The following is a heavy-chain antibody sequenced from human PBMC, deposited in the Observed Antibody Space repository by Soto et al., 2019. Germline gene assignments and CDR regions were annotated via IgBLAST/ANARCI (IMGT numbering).Heavy chain of an antibody. Sequence: ITLKESGPTLVKPTQTLTLTCTFSGFSLSTSGVGVGWIRQPPGKALEWLALIYWDDDKRYSPSLTSRLTITQDTSKTQVVLTLTHMDPVDTATYYCAHVLVVVANYGMDVWGQGTTVTVSS. J-gene: IGHJ6*02. CDR1: GFSLSTSGVG. CDR3: AHVLVVVANYGMDV. V-gene: IGHV2-5*02. D-gene: IGHD2-15*01. CDR2: IYWDDDK.